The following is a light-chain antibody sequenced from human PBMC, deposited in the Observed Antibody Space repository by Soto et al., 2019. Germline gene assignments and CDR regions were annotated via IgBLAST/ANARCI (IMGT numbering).Light chain of an antibody. CDR3: SSYTTSSPRF. CDR2: DIR. V-gene: IGLV2-14*03. Sequence: QSVLTQPASVSGSPGQSITISCTGTSSDVGGYKYVSWYQQHPGKAPKLMIYDIRNRPSGVSNRFSGSKSGNTASLTISGPRGGEGPDYYGSSYTTSSPRFFGTGTKLTVL. CDR1: SSDVGGYKY. J-gene: IGLJ1*01.